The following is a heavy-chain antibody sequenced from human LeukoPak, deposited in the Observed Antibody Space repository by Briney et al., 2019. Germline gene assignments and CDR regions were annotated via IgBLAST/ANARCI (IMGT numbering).Heavy chain of an antibody. J-gene: IGHJ5*02. CDR1: GFTVSSNY. D-gene: IGHD6-25*01. Sequence: GGSLRLSCAASGFTVSSNYMSWVRQAPGKELEWVSVIYSGGSTYYADSVKGRFTISRDNSKNTLYLQMNSLRAEDTAVYYCAREVESGWFDPWGQGTLVTVSS. V-gene: IGHV3-53*01. CDR3: AREVESGWFDP. CDR2: IYSGGST.